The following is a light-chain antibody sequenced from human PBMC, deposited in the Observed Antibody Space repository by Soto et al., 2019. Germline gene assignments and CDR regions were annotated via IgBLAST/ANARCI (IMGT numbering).Light chain of an antibody. V-gene: IGKV1-17*01. J-gene: IGKJ4*01. CDR2: SAS. Sequence: DIQMTQFLSSLSASVGDRVTITCRASQGIGNDLGWYQHKPGKAPKRLIFSASTLDSGVPSRFSGGGFGTEFTHTISSLQPEDFATYYCLHHYNYPLTLGGGTKVEIK. CDR1: QGIGND. CDR3: LHHYNYPLT.